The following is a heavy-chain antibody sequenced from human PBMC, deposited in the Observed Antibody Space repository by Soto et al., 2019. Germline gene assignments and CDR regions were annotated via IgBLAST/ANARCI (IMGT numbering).Heavy chain of an antibody. D-gene: IGHD4-17*01. CDR1: GGSISSGDYY. CDR2: IYYSGST. J-gene: IGHJ5*02. Sequence: TSETLSLTCTVSGGSISSGDYYWSWIRQPPGEGLEWIGYIYYSGSTYYNPSLKSRVTISVDTSKNQFSLKLSSVTAADTAVYYCARAETTVTTLIARNWFDPWGQGTLVTVSS. CDR3: ARAETTVTTLIARNWFDP. V-gene: IGHV4-30-4*01.